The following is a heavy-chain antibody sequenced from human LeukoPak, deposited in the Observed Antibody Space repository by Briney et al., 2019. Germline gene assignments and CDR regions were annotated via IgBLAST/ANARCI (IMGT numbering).Heavy chain of an antibody. V-gene: IGHV3-48*02. D-gene: IGHD2-8*01. Sequence: GGSLRLSCAASGFTFSSYDMNWVRQAPGKGLEWVSYISSSSSTIDYAGSVKGRFTISRDNAKNSLYLQMNSLRDEDTAVYYCARGPERTGVGTRYYYDMDVWGQGTTVTVSS. CDR2: ISSSSSTI. J-gene: IGHJ6*02. CDR1: GFTFSSYD. CDR3: ARGPERTGVGTRYYYDMDV.